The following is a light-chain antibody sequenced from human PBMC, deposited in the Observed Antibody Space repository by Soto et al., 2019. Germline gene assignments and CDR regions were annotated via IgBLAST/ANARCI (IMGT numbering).Light chain of an antibody. CDR3: QQSYSTPSLT. CDR1: QSIDKY. Sequence: DIQMTQSPSXLSASVGDRVTITCRASQSIDKYLNWYQQKPGKGPNLLIYAASNLRTGVPSRFSGSGSGTDFTLAISSLLPEDFATYFCQQSYSTPSLTFGGGTKVDIK. J-gene: IGKJ4*01. CDR2: AAS. V-gene: IGKV1-39*01.